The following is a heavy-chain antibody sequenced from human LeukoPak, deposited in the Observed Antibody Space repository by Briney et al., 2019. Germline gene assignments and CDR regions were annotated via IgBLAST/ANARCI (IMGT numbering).Heavy chain of an antibody. J-gene: IGHJ4*02. CDR2: ISGSAGST. CDR3: AKQGAKIVVVPGRGYYFDY. Sequence: GGSLRLSCAASGFTFSSYAMSWVRQAPGKGLEWVSVISGSAGSTYYADSVKGWFTVSRDNSKNTLYLQMNSLRAEDTAVYYCAKQGAKIVVVPGRGYYFDYWGQGTLVTVSS. V-gene: IGHV3-23*01. D-gene: IGHD2-2*01. CDR1: GFTFSSYA.